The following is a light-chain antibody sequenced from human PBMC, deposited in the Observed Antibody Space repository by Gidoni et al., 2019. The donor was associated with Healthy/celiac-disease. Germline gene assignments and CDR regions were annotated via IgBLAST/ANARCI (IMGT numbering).Light chain of an antibody. CDR3: GTWDSSLSAL. J-gene: IGLJ2*01. CDR1: ISNIGNNY. Sequence: QSVFTQPPSFSPAPGQKVTISCSGSISNIGNNYVSLYPQLPGTAPKLIIYENNKLPSGITDRFSGSKSGTSATLGITGLQIGDEADYYCGTWDSSLSALFGGGTKLTVL. CDR2: ENN. V-gene: IGLV1-51*02.